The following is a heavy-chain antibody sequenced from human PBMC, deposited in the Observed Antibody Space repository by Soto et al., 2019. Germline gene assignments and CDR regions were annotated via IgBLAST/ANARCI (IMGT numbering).Heavy chain of an antibody. D-gene: IGHD2-15*01. J-gene: IGHJ6*02. V-gene: IGHV1-69*01. CDR2: IIPIVGTA. CDR1: AGTLSSYA. CDR3: AILEVYYDMDV. Sequence: PSVKISCEASAGTLSSYAIGWAGSATRQGLEWMGGIIPIVGTANYAQKFQGRVTITADESTSTAYLQWSGLKASDPVMYYCAILEVYYDMDVWGQGTTVPVSS.